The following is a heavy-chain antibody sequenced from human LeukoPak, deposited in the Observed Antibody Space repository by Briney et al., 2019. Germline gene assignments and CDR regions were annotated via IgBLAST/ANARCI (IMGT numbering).Heavy chain of an antibody. Sequence: GGSLRLSCVASGFTFSIYAMNWVRQAPGKGLEWVSGFSGGDDDTHYADSAKGRFTISRGKSKNSLYLQMNSLRDEDTAVYYCVSRVTSAYWGQGNPGHRLF. CDR3: VSRVTSAY. V-gene: IGHV3-23*01. CDR2: FSGGDDDT. J-gene: IGHJ4*02. D-gene: IGHD5-18*01. CDR1: GFTFSIYA.